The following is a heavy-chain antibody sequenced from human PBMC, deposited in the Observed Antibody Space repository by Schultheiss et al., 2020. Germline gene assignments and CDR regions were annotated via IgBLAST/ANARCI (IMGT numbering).Heavy chain of an antibody. D-gene: IGHD3-22*01. Sequence: ASVKVSCKASGYTFTSYYMHWVRQAPGQGLEWMGIINPSGGSTSYAQKFQGRVTITADKSTSTAYMELSSLRSEDTAVYYCARTGPLTYYYDSSGYYGFDYWGQGTLVTVSS. CDR1: GYTFTSYY. CDR2: INPSGGST. J-gene: IGHJ4*02. CDR3: ARTGPLTYYYDSSGYYGFDY. V-gene: IGHV1-46*01.